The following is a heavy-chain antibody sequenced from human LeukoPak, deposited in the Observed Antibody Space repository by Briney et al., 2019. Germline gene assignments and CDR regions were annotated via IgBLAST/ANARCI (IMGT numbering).Heavy chain of an antibody. CDR3: ASLPLTPLDNWFDP. D-gene: IGHD2-2*03. CDR2: INHSGST. Sequence: SETLSLTCTVSGGSISGYYWSWVRQPPGKGLEWIGEINHSGSTNYNPSLKSRVTISVDTSKNQFSLKLSSVTAADTAVYYCASLPLTPLDNWFDPWGQGTLVTVSS. CDR1: GGSISGYY. J-gene: IGHJ5*02. V-gene: IGHV4-34*01.